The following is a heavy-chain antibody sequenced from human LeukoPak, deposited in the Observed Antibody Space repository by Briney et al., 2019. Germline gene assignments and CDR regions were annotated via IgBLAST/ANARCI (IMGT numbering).Heavy chain of an antibody. J-gene: IGHJ4*02. CDR1: GFTFSSYA. D-gene: IGHD3-10*01. CDR3: AKDLWFGELSSCY. Sequence: GGSLRLSCAASGFTFSSYAMSWVRQAPGKGQEWVSAISGSGGSTYYADSVKGRFTISRDNSKNTLYLQMNSLRAEDTAVYYCAKDLWFGELSSCYWGQGTLVTVSS. V-gene: IGHV3-23*01. CDR2: ISGSGGST.